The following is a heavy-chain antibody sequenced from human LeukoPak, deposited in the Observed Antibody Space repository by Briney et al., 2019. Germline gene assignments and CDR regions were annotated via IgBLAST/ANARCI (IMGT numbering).Heavy chain of an antibody. V-gene: IGHV4-59*10. Sequence: PSETLSLTCAVYGGSFSGYYWSWIRQPAGKGLEWIGRIYATGNTKYNPSLKGRVSISLDTSKNQFSLILSSVTAADTAVYFCARAGDVVVVPPSAYLPPRYYMDVWGKGTTVTVSS. J-gene: IGHJ6*03. CDR3: ARAGDVVVVPPSAYLPPRYYMDV. D-gene: IGHD2-2*01. CDR1: GGSFSGYY. CDR2: IYATGNT.